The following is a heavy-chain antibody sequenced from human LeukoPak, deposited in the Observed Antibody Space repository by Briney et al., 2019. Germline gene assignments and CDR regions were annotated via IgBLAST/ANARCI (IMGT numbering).Heavy chain of an antibody. J-gene: IGHJ6*03. CDR3: ARGNPTGYYYYMDV. CDR1: GGSISSSNW. D-gene: IGHD1-14*01. Sequence: SSETLSLSCAVSGGSISSSNWWSWVRQPPGKGLEWIGEIYHSGSTNYNPSLKSRVTISVDKSKNQFSLKLSSVTAADTAVYYYARGNPTGYYYYMDVWGKGTTVTVSS. CDR2: IYHSGST. V-gene: IGHV4-4*02.